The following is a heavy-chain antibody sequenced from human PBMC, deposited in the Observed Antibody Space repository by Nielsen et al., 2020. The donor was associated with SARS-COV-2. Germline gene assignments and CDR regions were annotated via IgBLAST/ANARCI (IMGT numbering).Heavy chain of an antibody. V-gene: IGHV3-21*01. CDR2: ISSSSSYI. CDR3: ARDLVAVGATLDY. J-gene: IGHJ4*02. Sequence: GESLKISCAASGFTFSSYSMNWVRQAPGKGLEWVSSISSSSSYIYYADSVKGRFTISRDNAKNSLYLQMNSLRAEDTAVYYCARDLVAVGATLDYWGQGTLVTVSS. CDR1: GFTFSSYS. D-gene: IGHD1-26*01.